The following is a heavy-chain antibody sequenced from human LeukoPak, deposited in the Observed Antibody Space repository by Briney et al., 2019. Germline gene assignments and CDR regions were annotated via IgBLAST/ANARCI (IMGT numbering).Heavy chain of an antibody. D-gene: IGHD6-19*01. V-gene: IGHV1-18*01. Sequence: ASQKISCKASGYTFTSYGIRWVRHAPGDRLEWIGWISAYTVITHSAQKLQSRVTMTTDTSPRTAHTWLRSVRSDETPVYYSARDGLVRGSSGWYEEGYFDYWGQGTLVTVSS. CDR3: ARDGLVRGSSGWYEEGYFDY. J-gene: IGHJ4*02. CDR2: ISAYTVIT. CDR1: GYTFTSYG.